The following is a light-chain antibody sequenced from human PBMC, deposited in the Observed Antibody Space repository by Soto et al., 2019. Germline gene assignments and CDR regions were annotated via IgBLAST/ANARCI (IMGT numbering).Light chain of an antibody. CDR3: SSYAGSSNFV. Sequence: QSVLTQLPSASGSPGQSVTISCTGTSSDVGGYNFVSWHQQHPGKAPKLMIYEVSKRPSGVPDRFSGSKSDNTASLTVSGLQAEDEADYYCSSYAGSSNFVFGTGTKVTVL. V-gene: IGLV2-8*01. J-gene: IGLJ1*01. CDR2: EVS. CDR1: SSDVGGYNF.